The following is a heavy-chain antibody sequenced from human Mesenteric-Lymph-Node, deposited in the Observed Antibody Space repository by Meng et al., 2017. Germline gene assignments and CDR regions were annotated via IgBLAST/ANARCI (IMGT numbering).Heavy chain of an antibody. Sequence: GESLKISCAASGFTFSNYSMNWVRQAPGKGLEWVSGINWNGGSTGYADSVKGRFTISRDNAKNSLYLQMNSLRAEDTALYYCARAGFGDYYDSSGQKRGYDYWGQGTLVTVSS. CDR3: ARAGFGDYYDSSGQKRGYDY. J-gene: IGHJ4*02. D-gene: IGHD3-22*01. CDR1: GFTFSNYS. V-gene: IGHV3-20*04. CDR2: INWNGGST.